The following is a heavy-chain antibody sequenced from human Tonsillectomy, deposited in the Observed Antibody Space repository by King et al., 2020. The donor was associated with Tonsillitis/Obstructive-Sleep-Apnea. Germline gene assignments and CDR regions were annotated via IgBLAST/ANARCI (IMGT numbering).Heavy chain of an antibody. CDR1: GFTFSSYG. J-gene: IGHJ1*01. CDR3: AREASGSSSWYPEYFQH. Sequence: VQLVESGGGVVQPGRSLRLSCAASGFTFSSYGMHWVRQAPGKGLEWVAVIWYDGSNKYYADSVKGRFTISRDSSKNTLYLQMNSLRAEDTAVYYCAREASGSSSWYPEYFQHWGQGTLVTVSS. V-gene: IGHV3-33*01. D-gene: IGHD6-13*01. CDR2: IWYDGSNK.